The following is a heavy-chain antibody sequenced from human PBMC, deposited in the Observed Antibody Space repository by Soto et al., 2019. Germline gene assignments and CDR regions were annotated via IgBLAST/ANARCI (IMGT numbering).Heavy chain of an antibody. D-gene: IGHD3-9*01. CDR3: ARGSGEAYYDILTGYPPFDY. CDR2: IYSGGST. J-gene: IGHJ4*02. V-gene: IGHV3-66*01. CDR1: GFTVSSNY. Sequence: EVQLVESGGGLVQPGGSLRLSCAASGFTVSSNYMSWVRQAPGKGLEWVSVIYSGGSTYYADSVKGRFTISRDNSKNTLYLQMTSLRAEDTAVYYCARGSGEAYYDILTGYPPFDYWGQGTLVTVSS.